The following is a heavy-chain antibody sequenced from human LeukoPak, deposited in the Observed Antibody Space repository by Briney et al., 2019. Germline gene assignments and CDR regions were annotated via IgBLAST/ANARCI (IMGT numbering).Heavy chain of an antibody. J-gene: IGHJ4*02. Sequence: PSQTLSLTCTVSGGSISSGGYYWSWIRQHPGKGLEWIGYIYYSGSTYYNPSLKSRVTISVDTSRNQFSLKLSSVTAADMAVYYCARERVGGRGFDYWGQGTLVTVSS. V-gene: IGHV4-31*03. CDR2: IYYSGST. CDR3: ARERVGGRGFDY. D-gene: IGHD3-16*01. CDR1: GGSISSGGYY.